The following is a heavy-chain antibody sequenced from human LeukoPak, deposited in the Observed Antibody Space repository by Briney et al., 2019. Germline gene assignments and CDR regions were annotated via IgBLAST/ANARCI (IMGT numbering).Heavy chain of an antibody. Sequence: PSETLSLTCTVSGGSISSSSYYWGWIRQPPGKGLEWIGSIYYSGSTYYNPSLKSRVTISVDTSKNQFSLRLSSVTAADTAVYYCARGPLAVAGLDYWGQGTLVTVSS. CDR1: GGSISSSSYY. D-gene: IGHD6-19*01. CDR3: ARGPLAVAGLDY. J-gene: IGHJ4*02. CDR2: IYYSGST. V-gene: IGHV4-39*07.